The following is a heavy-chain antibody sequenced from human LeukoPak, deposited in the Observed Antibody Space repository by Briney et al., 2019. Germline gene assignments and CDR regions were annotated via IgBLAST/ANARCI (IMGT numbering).Heavy chain of an antibody. CDR3: ARGVTGTTVVYYYYYYMDV. CDR1: GGTFSSYA. Sequence: ASVKVSCKASGGTFSSYAISWVRQATGQGLEWMGWMNPNSGNTGYAQKFQGRVTITRNTSISTAYMELSSLRSEDTAVYYCARGVTGTTVVYYYYYYMDVWGKGTTVIVSS. D-gene: IGHD1-7*01. CDR2: MNPNSGNT. J-gene: IGHJ6*03. V-gene: IGHV1-8*03.